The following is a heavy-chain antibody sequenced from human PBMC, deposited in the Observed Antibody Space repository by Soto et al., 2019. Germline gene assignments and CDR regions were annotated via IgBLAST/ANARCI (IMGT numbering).Heavy chain of an antibody. D-gene: IGHD3-22*01. V-gene: IGHV3-23*01. CDR1: GFTFSNYA. J-gene: IGHJ4*02. Sequence: EVQLLESGGGLVQPGGSLRLSCAASGFTFSNYAMSWVRQAPGKGLEWVSSITGSGDYTYYADSVKGRSTISRDNAKITLYLPMNSLKAEDTAVYYCAKARYDDSPCYLYYFDYWGQGTLVTVSS. CDR2: ITGSGDYT. CDR3: AKARYDDSPCYLYYFDY.